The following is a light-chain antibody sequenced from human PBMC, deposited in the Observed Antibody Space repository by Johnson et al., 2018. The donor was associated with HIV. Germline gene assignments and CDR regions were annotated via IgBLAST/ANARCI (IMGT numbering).Light chain of an antibody. V-gene: IGLV1-51*01. J-gene: IGLJ1*01. CDR3: GTWYSSLSGV. CDR2: DNN. Sequence: QSVLTQPPSVSAAPGQKVTISCSGSTSNIGNNYVSWYQHLPRTAPKLLIYDNNDRPSGIPDRFSASKSGTSATLGITGLQTGDEADYYCGTWYSSLSGVFGTGTKVTVL. CDR1: TSNIGNNY.